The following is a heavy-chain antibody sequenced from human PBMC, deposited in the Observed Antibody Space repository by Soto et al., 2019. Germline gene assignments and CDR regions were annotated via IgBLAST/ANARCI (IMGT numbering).Heavy chain of an antibody. CDR2: ISYDGSNK. Sequence: PGGSLRLSCAASGFTFSSYGMHWVRQAPGKGLEWVAVISYDGSNKYYADSVKGRFTISRDNSKNKLYLQMNSLRAEDTAVYYSAKAVATIFPLEDLPIGYDYWGQGTLVTVSS. J-gene: IGHJ4*02. V-gene: IGHV3-30*18. CDR3: AKAVATIFPLEDLPIGYDY. CDR1: GFTFSSYG. D-gene: IGHD5-12*01.